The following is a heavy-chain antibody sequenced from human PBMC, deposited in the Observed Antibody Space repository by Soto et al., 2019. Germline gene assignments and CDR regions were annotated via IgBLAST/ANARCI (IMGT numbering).Heavy chain of an antibody. CDR3: ARVGSGWYPAYYYYGMDV. D-gene: IGHD6-19*01. CDR2: INPSGGST. J-gene: IGHJ6*02. V-gene: IGHV1-46*01. Sequence: GQGLEWMGIINPSGGSTSYAQKFQGRVTMTRDTSTSTVYMELSSLRSEDTAVYYCARVGSGWYPAYYYYGMDVWGQGTTVTVSS.